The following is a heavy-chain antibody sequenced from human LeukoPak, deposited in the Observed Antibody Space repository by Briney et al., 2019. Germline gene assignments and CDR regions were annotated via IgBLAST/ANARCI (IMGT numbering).Heavy chain of an antibody. CDR2: IKQDGSEK. CDR1: GFTFSTYW. J-gene: IGHJ4*02. V-gene: IGHV3-7*05. Sequence: PGGSLRLSCAASGFTFSTYWMSWVRQAPGKGLEWVANIKQDGSEKYYVDSVEGRFTISRDNAKNSLYLQMDSLRAEDTAVYYCARDRYLDTALAYDYWGQGILVTVSS. D-gene: IGHD5-18*01. CDR3: ARDRYLDTALAYDY.